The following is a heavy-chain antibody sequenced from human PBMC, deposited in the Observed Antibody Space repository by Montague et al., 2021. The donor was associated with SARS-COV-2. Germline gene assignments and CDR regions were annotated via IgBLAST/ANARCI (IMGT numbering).Heavy chain of an antibody. D-gene: IGHD3-10*01. CDR3: ARGGLYYYGSGSYWLPEHYYYYGMDV. V-gene: IGHV3-7*01. CDR2: IKQDGSEK. Sequence: SLRLSCAASGFTFSSYRMSWVRQAPGKGLEWVANIKQDGSEKYYVDSVKGRFTISRDNAKNSLYLQMNSLRAEDTAVYYCARGGLYYYGSGSYWLPEHYYYYGMDVWGQGTTVTVSS. CDR1: GFTFSSYR. J-gene: IGHJ6*02.